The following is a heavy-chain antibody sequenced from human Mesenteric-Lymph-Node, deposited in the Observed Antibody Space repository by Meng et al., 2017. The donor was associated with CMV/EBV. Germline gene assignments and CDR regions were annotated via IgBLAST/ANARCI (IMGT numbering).Heavy chain of an antibody. V-gene: IGHV3-23*01. Sequence: GESLKISCAASGFTFSSYWMSWVRQAPGKGLEWVSAIGGSGAGTYYADSVKGRFTISRDNSENTLCLQMNSLRAEDTAVYYCARYCSSTSCYTFDYWGQGTLVTVSS. D-gene: IGHD2-2*02. CDR1: GFTFSSYW. J-gene: IGHJ4*02. CDR2: IGGSGAGT. CDR3: ARYCSSTSCYTFDY.